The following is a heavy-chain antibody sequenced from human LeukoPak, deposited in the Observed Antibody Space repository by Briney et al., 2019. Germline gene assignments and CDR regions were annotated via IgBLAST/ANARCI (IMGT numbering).Heavy chain of an antibody. J-gene: IGHJ4*02. CDR3: ARDRPYGGLNGFDY. Sequence: PGGSLRLSCAASGFAVSNDYMSWVRQAPGQGLEWVSIIYTDGNTYYADSVKGRFTIYRDNSKNTLNLQMNSLRAEDTAVYYCARDRPYGGLNGFDYWGQGTVVTVSS. V-gene: IGHV3-53*01. D-gene: IGHD4/OR15-4a*01. CDR2: IYTDGNT. CDR1: GFAVSNDY.